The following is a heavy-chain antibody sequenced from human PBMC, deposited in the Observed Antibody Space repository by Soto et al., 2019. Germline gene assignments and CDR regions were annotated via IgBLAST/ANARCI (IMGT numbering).Heavy chain of an antibody. D-gene: IGHD2-8*02. V-gene: IGHV3-13*01. Sequence: PGGSLRLSCAASGFTFSAYDMHWVRQATGKGLEWVAAIGTQHDTYYPDSVKGRFTISRENAKNSLSLQMNSLRAGDTAVYYCARQASYWHGGGGWFDPWGQGTLVTVSS. J-gene: IGHJ5*02. CDR3: ARQASYWHGGGGWFDP. CDR1: GFTFSAYD. CDR2: IGTQHDT.